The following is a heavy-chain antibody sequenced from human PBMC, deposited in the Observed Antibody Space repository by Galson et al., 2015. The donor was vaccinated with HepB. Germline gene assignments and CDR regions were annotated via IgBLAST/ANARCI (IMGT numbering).Heavy chain of an antibody. CDR3: ARGAPDDYGDYGYFDY. D-gene: IGHD4-17*01. CDR1: GFTFSSYG. Sequence: SLRLSCAASGFTFSSYGMHWVRQAPGKGLEWVAVIWYDGSNKYYADSVKGRFTISRDNSKNTLYLQMNSLRAEDTAVYYCARGAPDDYGDYGYFDYWGQGTLVTVSS. V-gene: IGHV3-33*01. CDR2: IWYDGSNK. J-gene: IGHJ4*02.